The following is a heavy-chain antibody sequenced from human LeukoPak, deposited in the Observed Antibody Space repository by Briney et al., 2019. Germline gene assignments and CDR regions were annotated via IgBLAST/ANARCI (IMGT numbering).Heavy chain of an antibody. J-gene: IGHJ4*02. CDR1: GGSISNYY. CDR3: ARGQEVVLNYYFDY. CDR2: ISYSGST. D-gene: IGHD6-6*01. V-gene: IGHV4-59*01. Sequence: PSETLSLTCSVSGGSISNYYWSWIRQPPGKGLEWIGYISYSGSTNYNPSLKSRVTISVDTSKNQFSLKLSSVTAADTAVYYCARGQEVVLNYYFDYWGQGTLVTVSS.